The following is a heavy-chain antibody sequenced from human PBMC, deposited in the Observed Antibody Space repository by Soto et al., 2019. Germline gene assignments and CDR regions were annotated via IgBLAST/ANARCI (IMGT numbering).Heavy chain of an antibody. V-gene: IGHV3-15*01. CDR1: GFTFSNAW. CDR2: IKSKTDGGTT. CDR3: TTELGGYGDYLAHS. Sequence: EVQLVESGGGLVKPGGSLRLSCAASGFTFSNAWMSWVRQAPGKGLEWVGRIKSKTDGGTTDYAAPVKGRFTISRDDSKHTLDLQMNSLKTEGTAVYYCTTELGGYGDYLAHSWGQGTPVTVSS. J-gene: IGHJ5*01. D-gene: IGHD4-17*01.